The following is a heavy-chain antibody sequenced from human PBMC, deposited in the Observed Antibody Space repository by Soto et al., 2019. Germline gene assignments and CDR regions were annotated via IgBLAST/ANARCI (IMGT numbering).Heavy chain of an antibody. CDR1: GYTFTIYA. D-gene: IGHD4-17*01. J-gene: IGHJ4*02. CDR3: ARDLYDYGDYYGD. V-gene: IGHV1-3*01. Sequence: GASVKVSCKASGYTFTIYAMHWVLQAPGQRLEWMGWINAGNGNTKYSQKFQGRVTITRDTSASTAYMELSSLRSEDTAVYYCARDLYDYGDYYGDWGQGTLVTVSS. CDR2: INAGNGNT.